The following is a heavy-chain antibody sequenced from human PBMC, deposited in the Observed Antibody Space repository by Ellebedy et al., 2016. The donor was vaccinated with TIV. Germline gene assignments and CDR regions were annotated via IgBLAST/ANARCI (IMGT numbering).Heavy chain of an antibody. J-gene: IGHJ3*02. CDR3: AAAAGAGDDAFDI. D-gene: IGHD6-13*01. V-gene: IGHV3-48*01. CDR2: ISSSSRTI. CDR1: GFTFIIYS. Sequence: GESLKISXAASGFTFIIYSLNWVRQAPGKGLEWVSYISSSSRTIYYADSVKGRFTISRDNAKNSLYLQMNSLRAEDTAVYYCAAAAGAGDDAFDIWGQGTMVTVPS.